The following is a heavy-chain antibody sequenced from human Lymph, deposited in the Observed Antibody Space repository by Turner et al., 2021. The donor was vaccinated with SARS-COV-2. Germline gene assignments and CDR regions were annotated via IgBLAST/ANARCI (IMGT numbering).Heavy chain of an antibody. V-gene: IGHV1-69*10. CDR3: ARRHSGNYDAFDI. CDR1: GGTFSTYV. Sequence: QVQLVQSGAEVKKPGSSVKVSCKASGGTFSTYVISWVRQAPGQGPEWMGGIIPILVIANYAQKFQGRVTITADKSTSTAYMELSSLRSEDTAVYHCARRHSGNYDAFDIWGQGTMVTVSS. CDR2: IIPILVIA. J-gene: IGHJ3*02. D-gene: IGHD1-26*01.